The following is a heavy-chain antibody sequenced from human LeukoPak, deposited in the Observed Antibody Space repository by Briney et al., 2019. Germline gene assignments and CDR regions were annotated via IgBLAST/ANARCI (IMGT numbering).Heavy chain of an antibody. CDR2: ISYDGSNK. D-gene: IGHD2-15*01. V-gene: IGHV3-30-3*01. CDR3: ARETNCSGGSCYRYFDY. Sequence: PGGSLRLSCAASGFTFSSYAMHWVRQAPGKGLEWVAVISYDGSNKYYADSVKGRFTISRDNSKNTLYLQMNSLRAEVTAVYYCARETNCSGGSCYRYFDYWGQGTLVTVSS. CDR1: GFTFSSYA. J-gene: IGHJ4*02.